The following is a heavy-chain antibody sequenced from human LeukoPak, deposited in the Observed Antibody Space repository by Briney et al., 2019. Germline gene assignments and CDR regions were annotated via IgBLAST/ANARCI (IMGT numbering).Heavy chain of an antibody. V-gene: IGHV4-39*01. CDR2: IYYSGST. CDR3: ARLEYDGSGWPKFDY. J-gene: IGHJ4*02. D-gene: IGHD6-19*01. Sequence: PSETLSLTCTVSGGSISSSSYYWGWIRQPPGKGLAWIGSIYYSGSTYYNPSLKSRVTISVDTSKNQFSLKLSSVTAADTAVYYCARLEYDGSGWPKFDYWGQGTLVTVSS. CDR1: GGSISSSSYY.